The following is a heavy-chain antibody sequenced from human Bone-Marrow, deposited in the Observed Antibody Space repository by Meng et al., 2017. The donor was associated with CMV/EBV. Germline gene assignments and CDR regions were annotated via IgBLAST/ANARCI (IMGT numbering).Heavy chain of an antibody. CDR1: GGSFSGYY. J-gene: IGHJ4*02. V-gene: IGHV4-34*01. CDR3: VRSRLQAQGYGSTWYVDY. D-gene: IGHD6-13*01. Sequence: SETLSLTCAAYGGSFSGYYWSWIRQPPGKGLEWIGEINHSGNSDYNPSLRSRVSISIDTSKNQFSLNLSSLTAADTAVYYCVRSRLQAQGYGSTWYVDYWGQGSLVTVSS. CDR2: INHSGNS.